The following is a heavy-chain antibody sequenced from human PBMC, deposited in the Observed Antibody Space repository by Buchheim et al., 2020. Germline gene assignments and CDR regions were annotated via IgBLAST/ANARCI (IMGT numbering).Heavy chain of an antibody. J-gene: IGHJ4*02. D-gene: IGHD6-19*01. V-gene: IGHV3-30-3*01. CDR2: ISYDGSNK. CDR3: ARDPSSGWPGTPNYFDY. CDR1: GFTFSSYG. Sequence: QVQLVESGGGVVQPGRSLRLSCAASGFTFSSYGMHWVRQAPGKGLEWVAVISYDGSNKYYADSVKGRFTISRDNSKNTLYLQMNSLRAEDTAVYYCARDPSSGWPGTPNYFDYWGQGTL.